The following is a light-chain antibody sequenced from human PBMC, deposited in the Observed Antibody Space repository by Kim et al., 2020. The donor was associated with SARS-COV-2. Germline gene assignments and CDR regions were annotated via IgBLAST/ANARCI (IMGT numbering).Light chain of an antibody. CDR3: SSYTRSSTRI. Sequence: QLVLTQPASVSGSPGQSINISCTGTSGDVGAYNYVSWYQQQPGKAPKLIIYDVTDRPSGVSNRFSGSKSGNTAPLTISGLQADDEADYYCSSYTRSSTRIFGGGTQLTVL. J-gene: IGLJ2*01. V-gene: IGLV2-14*03. CDR1: SGDVGAYNY. CDR2: DVT.